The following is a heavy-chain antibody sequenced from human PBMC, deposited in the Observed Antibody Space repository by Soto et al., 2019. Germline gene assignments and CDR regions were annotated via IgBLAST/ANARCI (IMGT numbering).Heavy chain of an antibody. D-gene: IGHD3-10*01. J-gene: IGHJ6*02. CDR2: IIPIFGTA. CDR3: ARYRGDYYYYYGMDV. Sequence: AASVKVSWKASGCTFSSYAISWVRQAPGQGLEWMGGIIPIFGTANYAQKFQGRVTITADKSTSTAYMELSSLRSEDTAVYYCARYRGDYYYYYGMDVWGQGTTVTVSS. V-gene: IGHV1-69*06. CDR1: GCTFSSYA.